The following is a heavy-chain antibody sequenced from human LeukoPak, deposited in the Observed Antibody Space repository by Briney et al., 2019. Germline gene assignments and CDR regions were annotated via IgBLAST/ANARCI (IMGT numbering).Heavy chain of an antibody. J-gene: IGHJ6*02. V-gene: IGHV4-34*01. D-gene: IGHD5-24*01. CDR2: INHSGST. CDR3: ARDRRGDGYKSRGDYYYYGMDV. CDR1: GGSFSGYY. Sequence: PSETLSLTCTVYGGSFSGYYWSWIRQPPGKGLEWIGEINHSGSTNYNPSLKSRVTISVDTSKNHFSLKLSSVTAADTAVYYCARDRRGDGYKSRGDYYYYGMDVWGQGTTVTVSS.